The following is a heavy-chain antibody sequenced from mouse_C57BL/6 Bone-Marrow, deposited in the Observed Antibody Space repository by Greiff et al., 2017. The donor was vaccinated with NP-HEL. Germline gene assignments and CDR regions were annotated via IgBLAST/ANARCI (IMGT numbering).Heavy chain of an antibody. CDR2: IRSKSSNYAT. Sequence: EVQLQESGGGLVQPKGSLKLSCAASGFTFNTYAMHWVRQAPGKGLEWVARIRSKSSNYATYYAESVKDRFTIYRDDSQSMLYLHMNNLKTEDTAMYYCVREVASSWFAYWGQGTLVTVSA. CDR1: GFTFNTYA. D-gene: IGHD6-1*01. CDR3: VREVASSWFAY. J-gene: IGHJ3*01. V-gene: IGHV10-3*01.